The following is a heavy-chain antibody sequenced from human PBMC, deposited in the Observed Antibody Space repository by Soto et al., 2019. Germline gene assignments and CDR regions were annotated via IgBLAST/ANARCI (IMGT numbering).Heavy chain of an antibody. V-gene: IGHV1-18*01. CDR2: ISAYNGNT. Sequence: ASVKVSCKASGYTFTSYGISWVRQAPGQGLEWMGWISAYNGNTNYAQKLQGRVTMTTDTSTSTAYVELRSLRSDDTAVYYCARDFYGDYGGIDYWGQGTLVTVSS. CDR1: GYTFTSYG. CDR3: ARDFYGDYGGIDY. D-gene: IGHD4-17*01. J-gene: IGHJ4*02.